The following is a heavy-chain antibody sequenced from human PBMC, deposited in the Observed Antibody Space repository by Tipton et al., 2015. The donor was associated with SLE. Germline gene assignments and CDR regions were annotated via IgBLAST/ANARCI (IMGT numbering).Heavy chain of an antibody. J-gene: IGHJ4*02. V-gene: IGHV4-38-2*01. Sequence: TLSLTCAVSGYSISSGYYWGWIRQPPGKGLEWIGSIYHSGSTYYNPSLKSRVTISVDTSKNQFSLKLSSVTAADTAVYYCARQGEYDFWSGYPFDYWGQGTLVTVSS. CDR1: GYSISSGYY. D-gene: IGHD3-3*01. CDR2: IYHSGST. CDR3: ARQGEYDFWSGYPFDY.